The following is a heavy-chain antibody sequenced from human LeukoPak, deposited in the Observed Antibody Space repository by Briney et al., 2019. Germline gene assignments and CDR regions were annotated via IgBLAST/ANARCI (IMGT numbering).Heavy chain of an antibody. CDR1: GGSISSYY. CDR2: IYYSGST. CDR3: ARMVRGAFDY. Sequence: SETLSLTCTVSGGSISSYYWSWIRQPPGKGLEWIGYIYYSGSTNYNPSLKSRVTISVDTSKNQFSLKLSSVTAADTAVYYCARMVRGAFDYWGQGTQVTVSS. D-gene: IGHD3-10*01. J-gene: IGHJ4*02. V-gene: IGHV4-59*01.